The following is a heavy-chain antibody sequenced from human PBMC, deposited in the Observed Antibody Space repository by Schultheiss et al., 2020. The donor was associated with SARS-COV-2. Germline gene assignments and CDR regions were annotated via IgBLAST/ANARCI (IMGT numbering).Heavy chain of an antibody. CDR1: GGSISSYY. V-gene: IGHV4-39*01. Sequence: GSLRLSCTVSGGSISSYYWGWIRQPPGKGLEWIGSIYYSGSTYYNPSLKSRVTISVDTSKNQFSLKLSSVTAADTAVYYCAAREGRYCSSTSCYAVFLVRFLEWLLYTLPWGQGTLVTVSS. D-gene: IGHD2-2*01. J-gene: IGHJ5*02. CDR3: AAREGRYCSSTSCYAVFLVRFLEWLLYTLP. CDR2: IYYSGST.